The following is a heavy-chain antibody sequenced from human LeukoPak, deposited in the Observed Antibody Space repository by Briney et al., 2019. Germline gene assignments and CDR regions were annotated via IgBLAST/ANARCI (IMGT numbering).Heavy chain of an antibody. J-gene: IGHJ4*02. CDR3: ARGGLGGITAYSNYLFDY. Sequence: SSETLSLTCTVSGGSISNYYWSWIRQPPGEGLEWIGHIYYSGSSNYNPSLKSRVTMSIDTSKNQFSLNLTSVTAADTAVYYCARGGLGGITAYSNYLFDYWGQGTLVTVSS. CDR2: IYYSGSS. D-gene: IGHD4-11*01. V-gene: IGHV4-59*08. CDR1: GGSISNYY.